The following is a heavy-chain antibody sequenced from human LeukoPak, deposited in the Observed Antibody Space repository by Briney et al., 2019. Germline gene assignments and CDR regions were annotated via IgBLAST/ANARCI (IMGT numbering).Heavy chain of an antibody. V-gene: IGHV3-20*04. CDR1: GFTFDDYG. Sequence: GGSRRLSCAASGFTFDDYGMSWVRQAPGKGLEWVSGINWDSGSTGYADSVKGRFTISRDNAKNSLYLQMNSLRAGDTALYYCTRDKDGSGSYYMSGFDYWGQGTLVAVSS. CDR2: INWDSGST. D-gene: IGHD3-10*01. CDR3: TRDKDGSGSYYMSGFDY. J-gene: IGHJ4*02.